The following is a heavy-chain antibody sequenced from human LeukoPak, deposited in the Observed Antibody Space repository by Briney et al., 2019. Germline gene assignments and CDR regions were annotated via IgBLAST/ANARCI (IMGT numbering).Heavy chain of an antibody. D-gene: IGHD3-10*01. Sequence: ASVKVSCKAPGYTFTSYGISWVRQAPGQGLEWMGWISAYNGNTNYAQKLQGRVTMTTDTSTSTAYMELRSLRSDDTAVYYCARSGSGSPIHYLDYWGQGTLVTVSS. CDR2: ISAYNGNT. CDR1: GYTFTSYG. CDR3: ARSGSGSPIHYLDY. V-gene: IGHV1-18*01. J-gene: IGHJ4*02.